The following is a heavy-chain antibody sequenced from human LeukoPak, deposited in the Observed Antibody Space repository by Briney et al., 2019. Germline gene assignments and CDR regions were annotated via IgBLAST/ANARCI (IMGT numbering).Heavy chain of an antibody. Sequence: PGGSLRLFCAASGFTFSSYSMNWVRQAPGKGLEWVSSISSSSSYIYYADSVKGRFTISRDNAKNSLYLQMNSLRAEDTAVYYCARVSAGRLHDAFDIWGQGTMVTVSS. J-gene: IGHJ3*02. CDR3: ARVSAGRLHDAFDI. CDR2: ISSSSSYI. V-gene: IGHV3-21*01. CDR1: GFTFSSYS.